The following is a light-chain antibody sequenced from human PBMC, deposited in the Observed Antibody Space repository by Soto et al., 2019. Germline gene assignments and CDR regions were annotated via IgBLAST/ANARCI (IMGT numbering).Light chain of an antibody. J-gene: IGLJ1*01. CDR2: KDS. CDR1: ALPKQY. V-gene: IGLV3-25*02. CDR3: QSADSSGTYEV. Sequence: SYELTQPPSVSGSPGDTSRITCSGDALPKQYAYWYQQKPGQAPVLVIYKDSESPSGIPERFSGSSSGTTVTLTISGVQAEDEADYYCQSADSSGTYEVFGTGTKVTVL.